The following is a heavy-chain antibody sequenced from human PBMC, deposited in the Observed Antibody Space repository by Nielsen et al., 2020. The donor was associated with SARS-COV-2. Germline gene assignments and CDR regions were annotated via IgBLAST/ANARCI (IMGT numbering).Heavy chain of an antibody. CDR3: AKDLPVTMVRGVIRFHDYLDNDAFDI. J-gene: IGHJ3*02. Sequence: GESLKISCAASGFTFSSYAMSWVRQAPGKGLEWVSAISGSGGSTYYADSVKGRFTISRDNSKNTLYLQMNSLRAEDTAVYYCAKDLPVTMVRGVIRFHDYLDNDAFDIWGQGTMVTVSS. D-gene: IGHD3-10*01. V-gene: IGHV3-23*01. CDR1: GFTFSSYA. CDR2: ISGSGGST.